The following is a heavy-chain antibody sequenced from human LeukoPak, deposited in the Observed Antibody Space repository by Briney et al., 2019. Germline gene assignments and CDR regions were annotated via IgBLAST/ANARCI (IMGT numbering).Heavy chain of an antibody. CDR3: AKDGED. Sequence: PGGSLRLSCAASGFIFSNYAMSWVRQAPGKGLESVSTISGSASDTHYADSVKGRFTISRDNSKNTLYLHMDSLRADDTAVYYCAKDGEDWGQGTLVTVSS. J-gene: IGHJ4*02. CDR1: GFIFSNYA. CDR2: ISGSASDT. D-gene: IGHD2-21*01. V-gene: IGHV3-23*01.